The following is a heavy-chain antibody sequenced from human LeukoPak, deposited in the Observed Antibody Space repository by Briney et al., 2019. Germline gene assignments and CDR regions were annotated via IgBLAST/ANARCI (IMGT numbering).Heavy chain of an antibody. CDR3: AELGITMIGGV. J-gene: IGHJ6*04. CDR2: ISSSGSTI. V-gene: IGHV3-48*03. D-gene: IGHD3-10*02. Sequence: GGSLRLSCTASGFTFSSYEMNWVRQAPGKGLEWVSYISSSGSTIYYADSVKGRFTISRDNAKNSLYLQMSSLRAEDTAVYYCAELGITMIGGVWGKGTTVTISS. CDR1: GFTFSSYE.